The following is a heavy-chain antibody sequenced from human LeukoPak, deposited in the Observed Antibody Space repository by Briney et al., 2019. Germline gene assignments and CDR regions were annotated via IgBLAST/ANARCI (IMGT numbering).Heavy chain of an antibody. V-gene: IGHV1-18*01. CDR3: ARGNVDTAMVAGDYYYGMDV. Sequence: ASVKVSCKASGYTFTSYGISWVRQAPGQGLEWMGWISAYNGNTNYAQKLQGRVTMTTDTSTSTAYMELRSLRSDDTAVYYCARGNVDTAMVAGDYYYGMDVWGQGTTVTVSS. D-gene: IGHD5-18*01. J-gene: IGHJ6*02. CDR2: ISAYNGNT. CDR1: GYTFTSYG.